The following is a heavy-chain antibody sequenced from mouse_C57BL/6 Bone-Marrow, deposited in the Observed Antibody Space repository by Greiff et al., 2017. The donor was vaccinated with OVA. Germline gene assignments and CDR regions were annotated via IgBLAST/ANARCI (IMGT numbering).Heavy chain of an antibody. V-gene: IGHV1-64*01. J-gene: IGHJ3*01. D-gene: IGHD3-2*02. CDR2: IHPNSGST. CDR3: AGEGSGYRFAY. CDR1: GYTFTSYW. Sequence: VQLQQPGAELVKPGASVKLSCKASGYTFTSYWMHWVKQRPGQGLEWIGMIHPNSGSTNYNEKFKSKATLTVDKSSSTAYMQLSSLTSEDSAVYYCAGEGSGYRFAYWGQGTLVTVSA.